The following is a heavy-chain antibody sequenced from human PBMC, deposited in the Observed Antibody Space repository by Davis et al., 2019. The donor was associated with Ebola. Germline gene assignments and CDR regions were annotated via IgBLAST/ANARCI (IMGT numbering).Heavy chain of an antibody. Sequence: ASVPVSCQASRYTSTSYGISWVGPPPRQGREWMGWLSAYNGNTNYAQKLQDRVTMTTDTYRSTAYMELRSLRSDDTAVYYSARDGGMVQGVIIGSTYYYYGMDVWGQGTTVTVSS. CDR2: LSAYNGNT. J-gene: IGHJ6*02. D-gene: IGHD3-10*01. V-gene: IGHV1-18*01. CDR3: ARDGGMVQGVIIGSTYYYYGMDV. CDR1: RYTSTSYG.